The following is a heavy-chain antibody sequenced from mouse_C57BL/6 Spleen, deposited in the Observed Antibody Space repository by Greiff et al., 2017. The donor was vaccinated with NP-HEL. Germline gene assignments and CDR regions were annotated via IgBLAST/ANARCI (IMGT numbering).Heavy chain of an antibody. Sequence: EVQLQQSGPELVKPGASVKISCKASGYTFTDYYMNWVKQSHGKSLEWIGDINPNNGGTSYNQKCKGKATWTVDKSSSTAYMELRSLTSEDSAVYYCARRDGDYWGQGTSVTVSS. D-gene: IGHD2-3*01. V-gene: IGHV1-26*01. CDR1: GYTFTDYY. CDR3: ARRDGDY. CDR2: INPNNGGT. J-gene: IGHJ4*01.